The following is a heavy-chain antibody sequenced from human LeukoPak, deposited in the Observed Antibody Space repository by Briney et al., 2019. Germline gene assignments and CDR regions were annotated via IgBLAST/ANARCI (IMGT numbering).Heavy chain of an antibody. D-gene: IGHD4-11*01. CDR2: INSDGSST. CDR1: GFALSSYW. Sequence: GFLKTSCCTSGFALSSYWMPWVPQTSGKGLVWVSRINSDGSSTTYADSVQDRFTISRDNAKNTLYLQMNSLRADDTAVYYCARSVYSYYANWFDPWGQGTLVTVSS. V-gene: IGHV3-74*01. CDR3: ARSVYSYYANWFDP. J-gene: IGHJ5*02.